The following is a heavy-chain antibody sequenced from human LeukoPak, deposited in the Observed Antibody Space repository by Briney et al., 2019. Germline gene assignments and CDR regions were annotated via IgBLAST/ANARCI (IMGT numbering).Heavy chain of an antibody. CDR1: GGTFSSYA. CDR2: IIPILGIA. J-gene: IGHJ3*02. Sequence: ASVKVSCKASGGTFSSYAISWVRQAPGQGLEWMGRIIPILGIATYAQQCQGRFTITADKSTSTAYMELSSLRSEDTVVYYCASPHYYDSSGDDAFDIWGQGTMVTVSS. CDR3: ASPHYYDSSGDDAFDI. D-gene: IGHD3-22*01. V-gene: IGHV1-69*04.